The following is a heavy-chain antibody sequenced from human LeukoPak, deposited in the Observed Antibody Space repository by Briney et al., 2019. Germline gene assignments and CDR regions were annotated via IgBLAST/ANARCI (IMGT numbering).Heavy chain of an antibody. V-gene: IGHV1-69*13. CDR1: GGSFNNYG. J-gene: IGHJ6*02. CDR3: ARPSKYDGNPLGEYFYYYAMDV. Sequence: SVKVSCKASGGSFNNYGLSWVRQAPGQGLEWMGGIIPTFGTPEYTQRFQGRLTITADGSTNTVYMELSSLRSEDTAMYYCARPSKYDGNPLGEYFYYYAMDVWGQGTTVTVSS. D-gene: IGHD3-10*01. CDR2: IIPTFGTP.